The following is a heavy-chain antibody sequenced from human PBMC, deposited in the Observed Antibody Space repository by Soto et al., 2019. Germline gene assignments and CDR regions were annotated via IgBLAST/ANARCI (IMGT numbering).Heavy chain of an antibody. V-gene: IGHV4-34*01. CDR3: ARGGGGVVVVVAATPFDY. J-gene: IGHJ4*02. CDR2: INHSGST. D-gene: IGHD2-15*01. Sequence: QVQLQQWGAGLLKPSETLSLTCAVYGGSFSGYYWSWIRQPPGKGLEWIGEINHSGSTNYNPSLNRRVHISVDTSKNQVPRKLSSGTAADTAVYYCARGGGGVVVVVAATPFDYWGQGTLVTVSS. CDR1: GGSFSGYY.